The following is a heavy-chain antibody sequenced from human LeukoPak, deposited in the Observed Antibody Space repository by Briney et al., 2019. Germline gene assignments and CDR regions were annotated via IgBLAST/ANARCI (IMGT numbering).Heavy chain of an antibody. V-gene: IGHV3-23*01. Sequence: PGGSLRLSCAASGFTFSDYYMSWVRQAPGKGLEWVSAISGSGGSTYYADSVKGRFTISRDNSKNTLYLQMNSLRAEDTAVYYCAKRYYYGSGSYFLEKYTDYGMDVWGQGTTVTVSS. D-gene: IGHD3-10*01. J-gene: IGHJ6*02. CDR3: AKRYYYGSGSYFLEKYTDYGMDV. CDR1: GFTFSDYY. CDR2: ISGSGGST.